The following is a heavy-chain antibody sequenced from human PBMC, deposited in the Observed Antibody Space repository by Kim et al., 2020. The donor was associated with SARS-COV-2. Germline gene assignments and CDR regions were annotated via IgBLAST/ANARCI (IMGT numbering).Heavy chain of an antibody. Sequence: SETLSLTCTVSGGSINNYYWSWIRQPPGKGLEWIGYIYYSGSTNYNPSLKSRGTISVDTSKNQFSLMLSSVTAADTAVDYCARGPMTTVVKNNWFDPRG. V-gene: IGHV4-59*08. D-gene: IGHD4-17*01. CDR3: ARGPMTTVVKNNWFDP. CDR2: IYYSGST. J-gene: IGHJ5*02. CDR1: GGSINNYY.